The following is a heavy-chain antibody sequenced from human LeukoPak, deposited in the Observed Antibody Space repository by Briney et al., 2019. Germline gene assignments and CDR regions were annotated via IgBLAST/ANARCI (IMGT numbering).Heavy chain of an antibody. V-gene: IGHV3-23*01. CDR1: GFTFSSNA. CDR2: ISGSDART. Sequence: GESLRLSCAASGFTFSSNAMSWVRQAPGKGLEGVSAISGSDARTYYPDSVKGRFTISRDNSKNTLYLQMSSLRAEDTAVYYCAKPLSGWYSFDYWGQGTLVTVSS. D-gene: IGHD6-19*01. J-gene: IGHJ4*02. CDR3: AKPLSGWYSFDY.